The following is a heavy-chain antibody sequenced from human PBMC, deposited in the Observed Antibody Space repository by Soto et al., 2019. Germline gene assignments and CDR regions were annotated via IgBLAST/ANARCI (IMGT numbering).Heavy chain of an antibody. Sequence: SETLSLTCTVAGGSISSYYWSWIRQPPGKGLEWIGYIYYSGSTNYNPSLKSRVTISVDTSKNQFSLKLSSVTAADTAVFYCARLRAYYYLDVWGKGTTVTVS. CDR3: ARLRAYYYLDV. CDR1: GGSISSYY. V-gene: IGHV4-59*01. J-gene: IGHJ6*03. CDR2: IYYSGST.